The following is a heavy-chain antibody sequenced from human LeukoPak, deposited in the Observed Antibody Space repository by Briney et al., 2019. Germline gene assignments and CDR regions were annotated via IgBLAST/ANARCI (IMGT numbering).Heavy chain of an antibody. CDR3: AREPYYYDSSGYRHFDY. V-gene: IGHV3-33*01. Sequence: GGSLRLSCAASGFAFSSYGMHWVRQAPGKGLEWVAVIWYDGSNKYYADSVKGRFTISRDNSKNTLYLQMNSLRAEDTAVYYCAREPYYYDSSGYRHFDYWGQGTLVTVSS. D-gene: IGHD3-22*01. J-gene: IGHJ4*02. CDR2: IWYDGSNK. CDR1: GFAFSSYG.